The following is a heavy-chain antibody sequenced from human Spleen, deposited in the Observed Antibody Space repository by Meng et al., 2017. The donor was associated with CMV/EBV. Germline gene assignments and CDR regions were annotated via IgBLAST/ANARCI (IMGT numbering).Heavy chain of an antibody. CDR1: GYTFTGYY. V-gene: IGHV1-2*02. J-gene: IGHJ5*02. CDR3: ARVGYSSSRGMDA. Sequence: ASVKVSCKASGYTFTGYYMHWVRQAPGQGLEWMGWINPNSGGTNYAQKFQGRVTMTRDTSISTAYMELSRLRSDDTAVYYCARVGYSSSRGMDAWGQGTLVTVSS. D-gene: IGHD6-6*01. CDR2: INPNSGGT.